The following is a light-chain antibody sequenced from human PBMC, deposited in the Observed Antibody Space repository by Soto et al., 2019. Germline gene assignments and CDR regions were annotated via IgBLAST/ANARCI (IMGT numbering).Light chain of an antibody. V-gene: IGLV3-1*01. CDR3: CSYAGSYTLV. Sequence: SYELTQPPSVSVSPGQTATITCSGDKLGYRFVSWYQQKPGQSPVLVIYQDSKRPSGIPERFSGSDSGNAATLTISGTQTMDEADYYCCSYAGSYTLVFGGGTKVTVL. CDR2: QDS. J-gene: IGLJ2*01. CDR1: KLGYRF.